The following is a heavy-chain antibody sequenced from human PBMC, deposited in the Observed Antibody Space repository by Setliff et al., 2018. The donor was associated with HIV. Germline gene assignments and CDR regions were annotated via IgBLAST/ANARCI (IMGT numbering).Heavy chain of an antibody. J-gene: IGHJ6*02. V-gene: IGHV4-59*01. CDR1: SGSISPYY. CDR2: IYYNGNT. D-gene: IGHD2-2*01. CDR3: ARMDSSTWPDYYFYGMDV. Sequence: SETLSLTCAVSSGSISPYYWSWIRQPPGRGLEWIGFIYYNGNTNYSPSLKSRVTISLDSSKDQFSLKVRSVTAADTAVYYCARMDSSTWPDYYFYGMDVWGQGTTVTVSS.